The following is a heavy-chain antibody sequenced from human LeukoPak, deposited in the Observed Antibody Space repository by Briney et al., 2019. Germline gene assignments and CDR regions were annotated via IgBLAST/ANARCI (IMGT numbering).Heavy chain of an antibody. CDR3: ARGVRVVVPAATRYYFDY. V-gene: IGHV1-46*01. J-gene: IGHJ4*02. CDR2: INPSGGST. D-gene: IGHD2-2*01. CDR1: GYTFTSYY. Sequence: GASVKVSCKASGYTFTSYYMHWVRQAPGQGLEWMGIINPSGGSTSYAQKFQGRVTMTRDTSTSTVYMELSSLRSEDTAVYYCARGVRVVVPAATRYYFDYWGQGTLVTVSS.